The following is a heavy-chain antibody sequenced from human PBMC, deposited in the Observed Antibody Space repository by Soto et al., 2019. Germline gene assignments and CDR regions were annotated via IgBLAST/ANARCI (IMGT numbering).Heavy chain of an antibody. V-gene: IGHV1-18*01. Sequence: SVKVSCKASGYTFTRYGISWVRQAPGQGLEWMGWISGYNGDANYAQRFQGRVSVTIDTSTTTAYMELRTLTPDDTAVYYCAKNGQPPYYYYGLDVWGQGTTVTVSS. CDR3: AKNGQPPYYYYGLDV. CDR2: ISGYNGDA. J-gene: IGHJ6*02. CDR1: GYTFTRYG. D-gene: IGHD2-8*01.